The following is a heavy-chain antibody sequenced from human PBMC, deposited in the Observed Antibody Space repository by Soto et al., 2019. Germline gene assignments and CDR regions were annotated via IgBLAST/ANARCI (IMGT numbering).Heavy chain of an antibody. CDR3: ARAGDARGSRDWYFDL. CDR2: IYYSGST. V-gene: IGHV4-31*03. J-gene: IGHJ2*01. Sequence: QVQLQESGPGLVKPSQTLSLTCTVSGGSISSGGYYWSWIRQHPGKGLEWIGYIYYSGSTYYNPSLKSRVTISVDTSKHQFALKLSSVTAADTAVYYCARAGDARGSRDWYFDLWGRGTLVTVSS. D-gene: IGHD3-10*01. CDR1: GGSISSGGYY.